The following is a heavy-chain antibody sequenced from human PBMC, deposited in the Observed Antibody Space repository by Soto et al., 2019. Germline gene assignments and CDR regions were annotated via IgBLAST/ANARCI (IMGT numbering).Heavy chain of an antibody. D-gene: IGHD6-19*01. J-gene: IGHJ5*02. V-gene: IGHV3-33*01. CDR3: AREGLEDWFDP. CDR1: GFTFSSYG. Sequence: QVQLVESGGGVVQPGRSLRLSCAASGFTFSSYGMHWVRQAPGKGLEWVAVIWYDGSNKYYADSVKGRFTISRDNSKNTLYLQMNSLRAEDTGVYYCAREGLEDWFDPWGQGTLVTVSS. CDR2: IWYDGSNK.